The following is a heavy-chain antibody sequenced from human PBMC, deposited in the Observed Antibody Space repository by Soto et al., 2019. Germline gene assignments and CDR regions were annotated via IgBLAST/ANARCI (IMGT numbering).Heavy chain of an antibody. Sequence: QVQLVQSGAEVKKPRSSVKVSCKASGATFSNYAINWVRQAPGQGLEWMGGIIPVFGATNYAQKFQGRVTITADNSTSTVYMQLSGLKSEDTAVYYCAREVVTAIPGYQYFDFWGQGTLVTVSS. CDR2: IIPVFGAT. V-gene: IGHV1-69*06. D-gene: IGHD2-21*02. CDR3: AREVVTAIPGYQYFDF. J-gene: IGHJ4*02. CDR1: GATFSNYA.